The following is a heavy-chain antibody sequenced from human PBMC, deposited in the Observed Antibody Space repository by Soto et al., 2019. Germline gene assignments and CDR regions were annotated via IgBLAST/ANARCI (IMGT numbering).Heavy chain of an antibody. J-gene: IGHJ5*02. Sequence: SETLSLTCAVYGGSFSGHYWSWIRQPPGKGLEWIGEINESGSTKYTPSLKSRVTTSLDTSKNQFSLKLSSVTAADTAVYYCARSRRGFGSSWYDWFDPWGQGALVTVSS. V-gene: IGHV4-34*01. CDR1: GGSFSGHY. D-gene: IGHD6-13*01. CDR2: INESGST. CDR3: ARSRRGFGSSWYDWFDP.